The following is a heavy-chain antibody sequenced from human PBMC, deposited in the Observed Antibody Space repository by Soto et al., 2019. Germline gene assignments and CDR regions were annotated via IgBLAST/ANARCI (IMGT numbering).Heavy chain of an antibody. CDR3: ASLRYYDFWSGYYTYYYYGMDV. CDR2: MNPNSGNT. D-gene: IGHD3-3*01. CDR1: GYTFTSYD. Sequence: QVQLVQSGAEVKKPGASVKVSCKASGYTFTSYDINWVRQATGQGLERMGWMNPNSGNTGYAQKFQGRVTMTRNTSISTAYMELSSLRSEDTAVYYCASLRYYDFWSGYYTYYYYGMDVWGQGTTVTVSS. J-gene: IGHJ6*02. V-gene: IGHV1-8*01.